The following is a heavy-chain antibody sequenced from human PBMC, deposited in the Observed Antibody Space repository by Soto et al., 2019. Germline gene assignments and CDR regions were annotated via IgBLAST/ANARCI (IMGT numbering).Heavy chain of an antibody. D-gene: IGHD2-8*01. CDR3: AGVTSNIFYGMDV. CDR1: GFTFSSYA. Sequence: EVQLLESGGGLVQPGGSLRLSCAASGFTFSSYAMTWVRQAPGKGLEWVSAISGSGGSTYYADSVKGRFTISRDNSKNTLYLQMNSLRDEDTALYYCAGVTSNIFYGMDVWGQGTTVTVSS. V-gene: IGHV3-23*01. CDR2: ISGSGGST. J-gene: IGHJ6*02.